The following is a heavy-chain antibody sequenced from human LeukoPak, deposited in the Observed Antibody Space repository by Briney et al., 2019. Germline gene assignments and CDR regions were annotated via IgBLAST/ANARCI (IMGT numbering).Heavy chain of an antibody. CDR3: ARGGRITIFGVVTKNWFDP. V-gene: IGHV1-69*13. J-gene: IGHJ5*02. D-gene: IGHD3-3*01. CDR2: IIPIFGIA. Sequence: ASVKVSCKASGGTFSSYTISWVRQAPGQGLEWMGKIIPIFGIANNAQKFQGRVTITADESTSTVYMELSSLRSEDTAVYYCARGGRITIFGVVTKNWFDPWGQGTLVTVSS. CDR1: GGTFSSYT.